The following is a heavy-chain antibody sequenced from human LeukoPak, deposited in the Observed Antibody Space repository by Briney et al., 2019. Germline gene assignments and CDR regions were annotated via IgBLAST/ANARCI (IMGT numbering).Heavy chain of an antibody. CDR2: IYENGGTT. Sequence: GGSLRLSCVGSGFTFRSHAMSWVRQAPEKGLEFVSGIYENGGTTYYADSVKGRFSISRDNSKNTLYLQMDSLRGEDAAVYYCAKDFRVGYSAHFDYWGQGALVTVSS. CDR1: GFTFRSHA. J-gene: IGHJ4*02. V-gene: IGHV3-23*01. CDR3: AKDFRVGYSAHFDY. D-gene: IGHD2-21*01.